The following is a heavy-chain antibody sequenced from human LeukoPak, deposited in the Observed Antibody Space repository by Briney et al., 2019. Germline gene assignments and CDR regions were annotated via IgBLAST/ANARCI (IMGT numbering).Heavy chain of an antibody. V-gene: IGHV3-23*01. Sequence: GGSLRLSCAASGFTFSSYAMSWVRQAPGKGLEWVSAISGSGGSTYYADSVKGRFTISRDNSKNTLYLQMNSLRAEYTAVYYFAKDGIRTFGVPRGWFDPWGQGTLVTVSS. CDR1: GFTFSSYA. CDR2: ISGSGGST. D-gene: IGHD3-3*01. CDR3: AKDGIRTFGVPRGWFDP. J-gene: IGHJ5*02.